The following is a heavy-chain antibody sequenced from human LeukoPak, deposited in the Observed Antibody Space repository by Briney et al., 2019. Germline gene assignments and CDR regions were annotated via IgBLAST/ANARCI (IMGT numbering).Heavy chain of an antibody. CDR3: ARDQLGGDPDDYYYYYMDV. CDR2: IRSKTYGGAI. CDR1: GSFFGAYA. J-gene: IGHJ6*03. D-gene: IGHD4-17*01. V-gene: IGHV3-49*03. Sequence: GSLRLSCTTSGSFFGAYATSWFRQAPGKGLEWVGFIRSKTYGGAIEYAASVKGRFTISRDDSKGIAYLQMNNLKTEDTAVYYCARDQLGGDPDDYYYYYMDVWGKGTTVTVSS.